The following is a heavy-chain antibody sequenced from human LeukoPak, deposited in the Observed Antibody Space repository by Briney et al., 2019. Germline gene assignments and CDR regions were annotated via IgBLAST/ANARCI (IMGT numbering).Heavy chain of an antibody. Sequence: SETLSLTCTVSGGSISSGGYYWSWIRQPPGKGLEWIGYIYHSGSTYYNPSLKSRVTISVDRSKNQFSLKLSSVIAADTAVYYCARDRRPSIAARVDWFDPWGQGTLVTVSS. CDR1: GGSISSGGYY. CDR2: IYHSGST. V-gene: IGHV4-30-2*01. D-gene: IGHD6-6*01. CDR3: ARDRRPSIAARVDWFDP. J-gene: IGHJ5*02.